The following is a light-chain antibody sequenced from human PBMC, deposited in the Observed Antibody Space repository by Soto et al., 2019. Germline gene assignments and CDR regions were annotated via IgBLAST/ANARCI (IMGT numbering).Light chain of an antibody. CDR3: QQYSSYSPYT. Sequence: DIQMTQSPSTLSASVGDRVTITCRASQTISTSLAWYQQKPGKAPRLLIYKASSLARGVPSRFSGSGSGTEFTLTIRSLQPDDFATYYCQQYSSYSPYTFGQGTRLEI. J-gene: IGKJ2*01. CDR2: KAS. V-gene: IGKV1-5*03. CDR1: QTISTS.